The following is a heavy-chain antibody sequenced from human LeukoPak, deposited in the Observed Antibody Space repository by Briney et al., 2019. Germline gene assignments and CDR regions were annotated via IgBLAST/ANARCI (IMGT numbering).Heavy chain of an antibody. V-gene: IGHV4-59*12. CDR3: ARDHTLYGMDV. J-gene: IGHJ6*02. CDR1: GGSISSYY. Sequence: PSETLSLTCTVSGGSISSYYWSWIRQPPGKGLEWIGYIYYSGSTYYNPSLKSRVTIPVDTSKNQFSLKLSSVTAADTAVYYCARDHTLYGMDVWGQGTTVTVSS. CDR2: IYYSGST.